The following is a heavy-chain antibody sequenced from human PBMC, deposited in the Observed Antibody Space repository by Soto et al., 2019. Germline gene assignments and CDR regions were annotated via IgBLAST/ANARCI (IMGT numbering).Heavy chain of an antibody. J-gene: IGHJ4*02. V-gene: IGHV3-23*01. CDR1: GVTFSTYA. CDR3: ARYSSTWGIH. D-gene: IGHD6-13*01. CDR2: ITSSGNA. Sequence: EVQLLESGGGLVQPGGSLILSCAASGVTFSTYAMTWVRQAPGKGLEWVSTITSSGNAYYADSVKVRFNISRDNSKNTLYMHMNSRRAEQTAVYSCARYSSTWGIHWGQGTLVTVTS.